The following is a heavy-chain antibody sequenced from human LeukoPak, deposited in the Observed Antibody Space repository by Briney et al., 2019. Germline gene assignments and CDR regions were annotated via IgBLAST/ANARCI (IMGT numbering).Heavy chain of an antibody. CDR2: ISYSGIT. CDR1: GGSITSDY. V-gene: IGHV4-59*08. CDR3: ARHNPAVTTCFDY. J-gene: IGHJ4*02. Sequence: ASETLSLTCTVSGGSITSDYWSWIRQPPGKGLEWIGYISYSGITNYNPSLKSRVTISLDTSKKQFSLKLSSVTAADTAVYYCARHNPAVTTCFDYWGQGTLVTVSS. D-gene: IGHD4-17*01.